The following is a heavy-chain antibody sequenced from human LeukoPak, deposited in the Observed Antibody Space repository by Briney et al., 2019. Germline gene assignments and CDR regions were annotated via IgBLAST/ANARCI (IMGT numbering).Heavy chain of an antibody. J-gene: IGHJ4*02. Sequence: SETLSLTCAVYGGSFSGYYWSWIRQPPGKGLEWIGYIYYSGSTNYNPSLKSRVTISVDTSKNQFSLKLSSVTAADTAVYYCAXXTXXXHLDYWGXGXLVTV. CDR1: GGSFSGYY. CDR2: IYYSGST. CDR3: AXXTXXXHLDY. V-gene: IGHV4-59*01.